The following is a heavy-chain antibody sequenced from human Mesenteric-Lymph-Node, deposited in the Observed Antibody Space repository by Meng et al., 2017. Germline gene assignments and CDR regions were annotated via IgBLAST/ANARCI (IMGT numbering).Heavy chain of an antibody. D-gene: IGHD3-16*02. CDR1: GGSISSSSYY. V-gene: IGHV4-39*07. Sequence: SETLSLTCTVSGGSISSSSYYWGWIRQPPGKGLEWIGSIYYSGSTNYNPSLKSRVTISVDTSKNQFSLKLSSVTAADTAVYYCASHYVWGSYRRTYYYYGMDVWGQGTTVTVSS. CDR2: IYYSGST. CDR3: ASHYVWGSYRRTYYYYGMDV. J-gene: IGHJ6*02.